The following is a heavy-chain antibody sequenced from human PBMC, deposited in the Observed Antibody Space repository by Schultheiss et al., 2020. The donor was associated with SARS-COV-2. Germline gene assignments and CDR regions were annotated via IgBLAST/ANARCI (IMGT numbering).Heavy chain of an antibody. CDR3: GRESSALYYYGMNI. J-gene: IGHJ6*02. CDR2: IREDGSEK. V-gene: IGHV3-7*01. CDR1: GFTFSSYS. Sequence: GGSLRLSCAASGFTFSSYSMNWVRQAPGKGLEWVANIREDGSEKYYGDSVRGRFTISRDNAMNSVYLHMNSLRGDDTGVYYCGRESSALYYYGMNIWGQGTTVTVSS. D-gene: IGHD3-16*01.